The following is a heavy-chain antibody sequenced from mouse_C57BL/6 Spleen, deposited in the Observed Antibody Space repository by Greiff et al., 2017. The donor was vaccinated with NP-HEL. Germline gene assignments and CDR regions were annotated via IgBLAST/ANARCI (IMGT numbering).Heavy chain of an antibody. CDR3: ARGDYYGSSPAWFAY. V-gene: IGHV1-52*01. J-gene: IGHJ3*01. Sequence: QVQLKQPGAELVRPGSSVKLSCKASGYTFTSYWMHWVKQRPIQGLEWIGNIDPSDSETHYNQKFKDKATLTVDKSSSTAYMQLSSLTSEDSAIYYCARGDYYGSSPAWFAYWGQGTLVTVSA. D-gene: IGHD1-1*01. CDR1: GYTFTSYW. CDR2: IDPSDSET.